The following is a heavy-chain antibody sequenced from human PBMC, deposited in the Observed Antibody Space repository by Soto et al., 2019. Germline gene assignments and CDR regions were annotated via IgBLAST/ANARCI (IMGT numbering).Heavy chain of an antibody. CDR3: ARGYYDSSGYSYYFDY. V-gene: IGHV4-59*01. Sequence: SETLSLTCTVSGGSISSYYWSWIRQPPGKGLEWIGYIYYSGSTNYNPSLKSRVTISVDTSKNQFSLKLSSVTAADTAVYYCARGYYDSSGYSYYFDYWGQGTLVTVPS. CDR1: GGSISSYY. J-gene: IGHJ4*02. D-gene: IGHD3-22*01. CDR2: IYYSGST.